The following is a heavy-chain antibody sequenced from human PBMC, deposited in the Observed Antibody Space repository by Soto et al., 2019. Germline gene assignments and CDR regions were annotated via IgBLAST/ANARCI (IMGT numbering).Heavy chain of an antibody. CDR1: GFTFNTYS. CDR3: ARDYYGDYAFDF. CDR2: ISSSSATI. V-gene: IGHV3-48*01. D-gene: IGHD4-17*01. J-gene: IGHJ4*02. Sequence: EVQLVESGGGLVQPGGSLRLSCTASGFTFNTYSMNWVRQAPGKGLEWISYISSSSATIYYADSVKGRFTISRDNAQNSLSLRMNSLRAEDTAVYYCARDYYGDYAFDFWGPGTLVTVSS.